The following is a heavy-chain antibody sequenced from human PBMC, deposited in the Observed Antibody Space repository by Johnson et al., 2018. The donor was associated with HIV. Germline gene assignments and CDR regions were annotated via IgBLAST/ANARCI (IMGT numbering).Heavy chain of an antibody. CDR2: SGSGGST. J-gene: IGHJ3*02. D-gene: IGHD3-22*01. CDR3: ARGGLTYYYDSSGYPDAFDI. V-gene: IGHV3-66*02. CDR1: GITVGTNY. Sequence: VQLVESGGGLVQPGGSLRLSCAASGITVGTNYMSWVRQAPGKGLEWVSAISGSGGSTYYADSAKGRFTISRDNSKNTLYLQMNSLRAEDTAVYYCARGGLTYYYDSSGYPDAFDIWG.